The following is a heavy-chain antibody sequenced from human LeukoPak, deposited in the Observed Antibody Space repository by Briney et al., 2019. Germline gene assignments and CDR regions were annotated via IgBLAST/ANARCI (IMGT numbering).Heavy chain of an antibody. CDR1: GDSVSSNSAA. Sequence: SQTLSLTCAISGDSVSSNSAAWNWIRQSPSRGLEWLGRTYYRSKWYNDYAVSVKSRITINPDTSKNQFSLQLNSVTSEDTAVYYCARGITMVRGGNQYNWFDPWGQGTLVTVSS. V-gene: IGHV6-1*01. CDR3: ARGITMVRGGNQYNWFDP. CDR2: TYYRSKWYN. D-gene: IGHD3-10*01. J-gene: IGHJ5*02.